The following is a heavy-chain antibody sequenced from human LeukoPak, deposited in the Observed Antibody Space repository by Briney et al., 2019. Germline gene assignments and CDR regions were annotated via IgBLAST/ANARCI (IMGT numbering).Heavy chain of an antibody. V-gene: IGHV1-46*01. CDR1: GYTFTSYY. D-gene: IGHD2-15*01. Sequence: ASVKVSCKASGYTFTSYYMHWVRQAPGQGLEWMGIINPSGGSTSYAQKFQGRVTMTRDTSTSTVYMELSSLRSEDTAVYYCARDEIRIGTRTGFDYWGQGTLVTVSS. CDR3: ARDEIRIGTRTGFDY. CDR2: INPSGGST. J-gene: IGHJ4*02.